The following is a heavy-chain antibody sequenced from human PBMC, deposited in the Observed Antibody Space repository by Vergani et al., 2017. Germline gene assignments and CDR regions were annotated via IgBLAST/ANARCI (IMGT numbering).Heavy chain of an antibody. CDR2: IRYDGSDK. CDR1: GVSFSSFG. V-gene: IGHV3-30*02. CDR3: AKDELGFCGDISCLAMGV. J-gene: IGHJ6*02. D-gene: IGHD2-15*01. Sequence: QVQLVESGGGVVQPGGSLRLSCAASGVSFSSFGMHWVRQAPGKGLEWVAFIRYDGSDKYYVDSVKGRFTISRDNSKNTLYLQVDSLRAEDTAVYYCAKDELGFCGDISCLAMGVWGQGTTVSVSS.